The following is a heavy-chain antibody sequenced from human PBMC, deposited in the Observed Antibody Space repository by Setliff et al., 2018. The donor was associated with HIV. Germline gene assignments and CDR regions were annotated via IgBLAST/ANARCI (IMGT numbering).Heavy chain of an antibody. D-gene: IGHD6-25*01. CDR2: ISHSGRT. CDR1: GGSLSDSY. Sequence: SSETLSLTCAVYGGSLSDSYYNWFRQPPGKGLEWIGEISHSGRTSYNSSLKSRVTMSVDASKNHISLTLTSLTAADTAVYYCARDQRLPGVQPPYWYFDLWGRGTLVTVS. CDR3: ARDQRLPGVQPPYWYFDL. J-gene: IGHJ2*01. V-gene: IGHV4-34*01.